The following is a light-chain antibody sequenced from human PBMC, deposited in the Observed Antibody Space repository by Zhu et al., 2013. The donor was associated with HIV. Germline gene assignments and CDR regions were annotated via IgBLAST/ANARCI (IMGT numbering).Light chain of an antibody. Sequence: EIVMTQSPATLSVSPGERATLSCRASQSVSSNLAWYQQKPGQAPRLLIYGASTRATGIPARFSGSGSGTDFTLTISSLDTEDFAVYYCQQRSNGLTFGGGPRWRSN. V-gene: IGKV3-15*01. CDR2: GAS. CDR1: QSVSSN. CDR3: QQRSNGLT. J-gene: IGKJ4*01.